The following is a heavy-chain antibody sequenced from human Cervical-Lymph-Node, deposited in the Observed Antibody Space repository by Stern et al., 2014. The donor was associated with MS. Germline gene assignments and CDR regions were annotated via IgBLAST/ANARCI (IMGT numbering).Heavy chain of an antibody. D-gene: IGHD3-16*01. CDR2: IKGKTDGGTT. J-gene: IGHJ1*01. Sequence: EDQLVESGGGLVKPGGSLRLSCASSGFTFTNAGLSWVRQAPGKGLAWVGRIKGKTDGGTTDYAAPVKGRFTISRDDSKKMLFLQMNSLKSEDTAIYYCTAGGGAASYWGQGTLVTVS. V-gene: IGHV3-15*01. CDR3: TAGGGAASY. CDR1: GFTFTNAG.